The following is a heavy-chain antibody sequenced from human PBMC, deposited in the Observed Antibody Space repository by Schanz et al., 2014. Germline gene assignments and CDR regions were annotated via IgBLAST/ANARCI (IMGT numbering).Heavy chain of an antibody. V-gene: IGHV3-23*01. CDR3: VRVSFADPRLYRGMDRDIDY. CDR1: GFTFSSYA. D-gene: IGHD5-18*01. Sequence: EVQLLESGGGLVQPGGSLRLSCAASGFTFSSYAMSWVRQAPGKGLEWVSAISGGGGTTYYADSVKGRLTISRDDAKKSMYLQMNNLRAEDTAVYYCVRVSFADPRLYRGMDRDIDYWGQGTLXTVSS. CDR2: ISGGGGTT. J-gene: IGHJ4*02.